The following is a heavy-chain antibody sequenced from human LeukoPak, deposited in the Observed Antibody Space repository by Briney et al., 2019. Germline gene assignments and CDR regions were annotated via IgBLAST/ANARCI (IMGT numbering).Heavy chain of an antibody. V-gene: IGHV4-34*01. CDR1: GFTFSNAW. CDR2: INHSGST. J-gene: IGHJ4*02. Sequence: GSLRLSCAASGFTFSNAWMSWVRQAPGKGLEWIGEINHSGSTNYNPSLKSRVTISVDTSKNQFSLKLSSVTAADTAVYYCARGVRITWNIAARPVYFDYWGQGTLVTVSS. D-gene: IGHD6-6*01. CDR3: ARGVRITWNIAARPVYFDY.